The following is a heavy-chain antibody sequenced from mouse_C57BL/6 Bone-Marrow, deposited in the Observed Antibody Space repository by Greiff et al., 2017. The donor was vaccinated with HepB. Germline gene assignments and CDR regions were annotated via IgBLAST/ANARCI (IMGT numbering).Heavy chain of an antibody. CDR1: GYSFTGYY. CDR2: INPSTGGT. J-gene: IGHJ4*01. CDR3: AREGGSTMVTTFAMDY. Sequence: VQLQQSGPELVKPGASVKISCKASGYSFTGYYMNWVKQSPEKSLEWIGEINPSTGGTTYNQKFKAKATLTVDKSSSTAYMQRKSLTSEDSAVYYCAREGGSTMVTTFAMDYWGQGTSVTVSS. V-gene: IGHV1-42*01. D-gene: IGHD2-2*01.